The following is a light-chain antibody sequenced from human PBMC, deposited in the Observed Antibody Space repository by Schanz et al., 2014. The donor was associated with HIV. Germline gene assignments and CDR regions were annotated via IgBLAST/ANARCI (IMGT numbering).Light chain of an antibody. J-gene: IGLJ1*01. CDR2: DVT. CDR1: SSYVGGYNY. CDR3: CSYAGIFSPLYV. V-gene: IGLV2-11*01. Sequence: QFALTQPRSVSGSPGQSVTISCTGTSSYVGGYNYVSWYQQHPGKAPKLMIYDVTKRPSGVPDRFSGSKSGNTASLTISGLQAEDEADYYCCSYAGIFSPLYVFGTGTKLTVL.